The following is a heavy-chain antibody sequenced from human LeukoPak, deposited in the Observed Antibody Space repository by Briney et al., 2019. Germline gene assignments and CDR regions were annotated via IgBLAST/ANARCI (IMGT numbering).Heavy chain of an antibody. CDR3: ARDLLGYCSGGSCSKMDV. CDR2: ISAYNGNT. CDR1: GYTFTSYG. J-gene: IGHJ6*02. Sequence: GASVKVSCKASGYTFTSYGISWARQAPGQGLEWMGWISAYNGNTNYAQKLQGRVTMTTDTSTSTAYMELRSLRSDDTAVYYCARDLLGYCSGGSCSKMDVWGQGTTVTVSS. D-gene: IGHD2-15*01. V-gene: IGHV1-18*01.